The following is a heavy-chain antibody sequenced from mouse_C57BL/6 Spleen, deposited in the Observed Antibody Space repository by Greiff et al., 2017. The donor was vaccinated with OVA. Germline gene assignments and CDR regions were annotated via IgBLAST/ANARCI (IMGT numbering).Heavy chain of an antibody. CDR3: VVIYDGYFFMDY. J-gene: IGHJ4*01. V-gene: IGHV10-1*01. Sequence: EVKLMESGGGLVQPKGSLKLSCAASGFSFNTYAMNWVRQAPGQGLEWVARIRSKSNNYATYYADSVKDRFTISRDDSESMLYLQMNNLKTEDTAMYYCVVIYDGYFFMDYWGQGTSVTVSS. CDR1: GFSFNTYA. CDR2: IRSKSNNYAT. D-gene: IGHD2-3*01.